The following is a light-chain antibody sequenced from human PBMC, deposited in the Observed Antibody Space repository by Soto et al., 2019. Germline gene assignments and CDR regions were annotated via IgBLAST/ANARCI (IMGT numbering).Light chain of an antibody. CDR3: QQLNTFPIT. J-gene: IGKJ5*01. CDR1: QGIASY. CDR2: AAS. Sequence: IQLTQSPSSLSASVGDRVTITCRASQGIASYLAWYQQKPGKAPKLLIYAASTVQRGVPSRFSGSGSGIDFTLTISSLQPEDFATYYCQQLNTFPITFGQGTRLEIK. V-gene: IGKV1-9*01.